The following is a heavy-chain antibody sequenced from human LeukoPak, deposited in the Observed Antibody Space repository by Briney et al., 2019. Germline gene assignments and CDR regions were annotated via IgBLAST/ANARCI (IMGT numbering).Heavy chain of an antibody. J-gene: IGHJ4*02. CDR1: GFDLSTYE. V-gene: IGHV3-48*03. CDR3: AKDHRYSYGYAWAFDY. CDR2: ITISGHTK. D-gene: IGHD5-18*01. Sequence: GGSLRLSCAASGFDLSTYEMNWVRQAPGKGLEWIADITISGHTKNYADSVKGRSTISRDNARTSLYLQMNSLRVEDTGVYYCAKDHRYSYGYAWAFDYWGQGTLVTVSS.